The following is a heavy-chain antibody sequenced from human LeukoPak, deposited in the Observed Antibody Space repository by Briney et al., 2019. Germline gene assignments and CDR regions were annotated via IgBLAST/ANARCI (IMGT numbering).Heavy chain of an antibody. CDR2: INHSWST. CDR3: ARAPGTTFDH. V-gene: IGHV4-39*01. J-gene: IGHJ4*01. CDR1: GGSISSSSYY. D-gene: IGHD4-17*01. Sequence: SETLSLTCTVSGGSISSSSYYWGWIRQPPGKGLEWIVSINHSWSTYYNPSLKSRVTISVDTSKNQFSLKLTSVTAADTAVYYCARAPGTTFDHWGHGNMVTVSS.